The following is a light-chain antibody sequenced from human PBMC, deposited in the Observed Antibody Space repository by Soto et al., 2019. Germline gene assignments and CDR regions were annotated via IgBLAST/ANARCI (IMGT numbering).Light chain of an antibody. Sequence: DIVLTQSPCPLSLSPGKIATLSSTVSQSVSNNYLAWYQQKPGQAPRLLIYGASNRATGIPDRFSGSGSGTDFTLTISRLEPEDFAVYYCQQYGSSGTFGQGTKVDIK. CDR1: QSVSNNY. J-gene: IGKJ1*01. CDR3: QQYGSSGT. V-gene: IGKV3-20*01. CDR2: GAS.